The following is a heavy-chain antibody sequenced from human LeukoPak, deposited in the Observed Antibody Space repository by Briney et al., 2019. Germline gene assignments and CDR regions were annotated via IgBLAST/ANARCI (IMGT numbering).Heavy chain of an antibody. CDR2: IYYSGST. D-gene: IGHD3-3*01. CDR3: VRIFGVAVIDY. Sequence: SQTLSLTCSVSGDSISSGGYYWSWIRQHPGKGLEWIGYIYYSGSTYYNPSLKSRVTISVDTSKNQFSLKVSSVTAADTAVYYCVRIFGVAVIDYWGQGTLVTVSS. V-gene: IGHV4-31*03. J-gene: IGHJ4*02. CDR1: GDSISSGGYY.